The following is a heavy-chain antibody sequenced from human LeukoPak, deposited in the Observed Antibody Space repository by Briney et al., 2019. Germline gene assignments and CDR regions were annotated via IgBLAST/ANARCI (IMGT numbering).Heavy chain of an antibody. V-gene: IGHV4-34*01. J-gene: IGHJ6*02. Sequence: SETLSLTCAVYGGSFSGYYWSWIRQPPGKGLEWIGEINHSGSTNYNPSLKSRVTISVDTSKNQFFLKLSSVTAADTAVYYCARVGGPLYSSSWYPAYYYYGMDVWGQGTTVTVSS. CDR3: ARVGGPLYSSSWYPAYYYYGMDV. D-gene: IGHD6-13*01. CDR1: GGSFSGYY. CDR2: INHSGST.